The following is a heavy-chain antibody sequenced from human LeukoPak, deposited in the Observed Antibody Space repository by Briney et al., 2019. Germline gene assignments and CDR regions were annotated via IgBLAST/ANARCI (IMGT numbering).Heavy chain of an antibody. CDR3: ATAPGSSARFDY. V-gene: IGHV1-69*04. D-gene: IGHD1-26*01. J-gene: IGHJ4*02. CDR1: GGTFSSYA. Sequence: ASVKVSCKASGGTFSSYAISWVRQAPGQGLKWMGRIIPILGIANYAQKFQGRVTITADKSTSTAYMELSSLRSEDTAVYYCATAPGSSARFDYWGQGTLVTVSS. CDR2: IIPILGIA.